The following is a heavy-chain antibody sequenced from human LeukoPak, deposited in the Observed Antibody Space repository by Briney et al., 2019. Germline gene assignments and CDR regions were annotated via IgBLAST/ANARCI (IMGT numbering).Heavy chain of an antibody. CDR1: GGSISSYY. CDR2: IYHSGST. CDR3: AKDDGSRSYSVY. D-gene: IGHD1-26*01. V-gene: IGHV4-59*01. Sequence: SETLSLTCTASGGSISSYYWSWIRQPPGKGLEWIGYIYHSGSTNYNPSLKSRVTISVDTSKNQFSLKLSSVAAADTAVYYCAKDDGSRSYSVYWGQGTLVTVSS. J-gene: IGHJ4*02.